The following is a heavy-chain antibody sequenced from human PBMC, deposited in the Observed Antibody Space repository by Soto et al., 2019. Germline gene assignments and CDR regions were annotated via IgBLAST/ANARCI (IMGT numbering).Heavy chain of an antibody. V-gene: IGHV1-69*17. D-gene: IGHD2-15*01. Sequence: QVQLVQSGAEVKKPGSSVRVSCKVSGDTFSSYGISWVRQAPGQGLEWRGGIIPTFDIVNYAQSFQGRVTITADKSTDTVYMELSSLKSEDTGVFYCARVPPGYCSGGACYTYYLDFWGQGTLVTVSS. CDR1: GDTFSSYG. J-gene: IGHJ4*02. CDR2: IIPTFDIV. CDR3: ARVPPGYCSGGACYTYYLDF.